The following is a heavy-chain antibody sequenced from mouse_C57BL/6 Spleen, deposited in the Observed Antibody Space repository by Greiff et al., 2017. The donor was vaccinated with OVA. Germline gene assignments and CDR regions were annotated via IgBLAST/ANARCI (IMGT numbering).Heavy chain of an antibody. CDR2: ISDGGSYT. D-gene: IGHD1-1*01. V-gene: IGHV5-4*01. Sequence: EVQLVESGGGLVKPGGSLKLSCAASGFTFSSYAMSWVRQTPEKRLEWVATISDGGSYTYYPDNVKGRFTISRDNAKNNLYLQMSHLKSEDTAMYYCAREGQYYGSSHPYWYFDVWGTGTTVTVSS. CDR3: AREGQYYGSSHPYWYFDV. CDR1: GFTFSSYA. J-gene: IGHJ1*03.